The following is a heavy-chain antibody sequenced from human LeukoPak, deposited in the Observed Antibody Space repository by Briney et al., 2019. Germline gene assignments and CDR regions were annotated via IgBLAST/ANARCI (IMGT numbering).Heavy chain of an antibody. CDR3: ARGPQWRGDYYYMDV. D-gene: IGHD6-19*01. Sequence: ASVKVSCKASGYSFTNFDINWVRQATGQGLEWMGWMNPNSGNKGYAQKFQGRVTMTMNTSITTAYMELSSLRSEDTAVYYCARGPQWRGDYYYMDVWGRGTTVSLCS. CDR2: MNPNSGNK. CDR1: GYSFTNFD. V-gene: IGHV1-8*01. J-gene: IGHJ6*03.